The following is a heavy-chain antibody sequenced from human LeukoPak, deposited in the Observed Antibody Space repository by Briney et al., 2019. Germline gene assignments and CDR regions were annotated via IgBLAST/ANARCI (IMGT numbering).Heavy chain of an antibody. CDR2: INHSGST. Sequence: RPSETLSLTCTVSGYSISSGYYWGWIRQPPGKGLEWIGEINHSGSTNYNPSLKSRVTISVDKSKNQFSLKLSSVTAADTAVYYCARVMTVVTRTFDYWGQGTLVTVSS. CDR3: ARVMTVVTRTFDY. J-gene: IGHJ4*02. CDR1: GYSISSGYY. V-gene: IGHV4-38-2*02. D-gene: IGHD4-23*01.